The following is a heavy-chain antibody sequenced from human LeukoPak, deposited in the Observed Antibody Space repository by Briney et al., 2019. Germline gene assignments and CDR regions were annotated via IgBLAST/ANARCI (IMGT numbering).Heavy chain of an antibody. Sequence: GGSLRLSSAASGFTFSSYSMNWVRQAPGKGLEWVSSISSSSSYIYYADSVKGRFTISRDNAKNSLYLQMNSLRAEDTAVYYCARAGADYDILTGYQYYFDYWGQGTLVSVSS. CDR3: ARAGADYDILTGYQYYFDY. D-gene: IGHD3-9*01. J-gene: IGHJ4*02. CDR2: ISSSSSYI. CDR1: GFTFSSYS. V-gene: IGHV3-21*01.